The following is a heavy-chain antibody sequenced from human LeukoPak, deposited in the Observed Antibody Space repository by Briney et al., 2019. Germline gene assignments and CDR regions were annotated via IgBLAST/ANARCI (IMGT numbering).Heavy chain of an antibody. CDR3: AREYYYGSGSHNWFDP. Sequence: PSETLSLTCALSGGSITDYFYNWVRQPPGKGLEWIGEINHSGSSTYNPSLKSRVIISVDTSKNQFSLKLSSVTAADTAVYYCAREYYYGSGSHNWFDPWGQGTLVTVSS. V-gene: IGHV4-34*01. CDR2: INHSGSS. D-gene: IGHD3-10*01. J-gene: IGHJ5*02. CDR1: GGSITDYF.